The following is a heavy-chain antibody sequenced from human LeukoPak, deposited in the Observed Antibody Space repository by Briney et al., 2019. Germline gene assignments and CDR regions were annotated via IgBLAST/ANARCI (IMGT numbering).Heavy chain of an antibody. D-gene: IGHD3-22*01. J-gene: IGHJ3*02. V-gene: IGHV3-53*01. Sequence: GGSLRLSCAAPGFTVSSNYMSWVRQAPGKGLEWVSVISSSGITYSADSVKGRFTISRDNSKNMVCLQMNSLRAEDTAVYYCARGGDSSGSIRGAFDIWGQGTMVTPSS. CDR1: GFTVSSNY. CDR2: ISSSGIT. CDR3: ARGGDSSGSIRGAFDI.